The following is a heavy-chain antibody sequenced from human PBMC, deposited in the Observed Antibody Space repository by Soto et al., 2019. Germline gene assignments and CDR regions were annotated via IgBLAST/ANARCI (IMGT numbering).Heavy chain of an antibody. CDR2: IYYSGST. CDR1: GGSISSYY. CDR3: EREKGRKDFLVARTYWHYFVY. Sequence: SETLSLTCTVSGGSISSYYWSWIRQPPGKGLEWIGYIYYSGSTNYNPSLKSRVTISVDTSKNQFSLKLNSVTAEDTAVYYCEREKGRKDFLVARTYWHYFVYWCPGPWVTVSS. J-gene: IGHJ4*02. D-gene: IGHD2-15*01. V-gene: IGHV4-59*12.